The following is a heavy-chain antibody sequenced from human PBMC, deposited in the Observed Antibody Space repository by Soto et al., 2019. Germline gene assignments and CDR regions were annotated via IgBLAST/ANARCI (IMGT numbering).Heavy chain of an antibody. CDR1: GYTFTNYW. Sequence: PGESLKISCKGSGYTFTNYWIGWVRQMPGKGLEWMGIIYPGDSDTKYNPSFQGQVTISADKSITTTYLRWTSLKASDTAIYHCAASISYYGMDVWGQGTTVTVSS. CDR2: IYPGDSDT. CDR3: AASISYYGMDV. J-gene: IGHJ6*02. V-gene: IGHV5-51*01.